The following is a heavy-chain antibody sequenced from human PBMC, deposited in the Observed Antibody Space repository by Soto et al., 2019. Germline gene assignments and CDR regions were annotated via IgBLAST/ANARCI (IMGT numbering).Heavy chain of an antibody. Sequence: GGSLRLSCAASGFTFSSYAMSWVRQAPGKGLEWVSAISGSGGSTYYADSVKGRFTISRDNSKNTLYLQMNSLRAEDTAIYYCAKDLEIQLWSARNYFDYWGQGTLVTVSS. D-gene: IGHD5-18*01. CDR2: ISGSGGST. CDR1: GFTFSSYA. CDR3: AKDLEIQLWSARNYFDY. J-gene: IGHJ4*02. V-gene: IGHV3-23*01.